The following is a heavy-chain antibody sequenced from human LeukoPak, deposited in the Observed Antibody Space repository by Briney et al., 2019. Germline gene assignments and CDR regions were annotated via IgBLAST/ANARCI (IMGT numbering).Heavy chain of an antibody. J-gene: IGHJ6*03. V-gene: IGHV1-2*06. D-gene: IGHD3-22*01. CDR2: INPNSGGT. Sequence: GASVKVSCKASGYTFTDYYMHWVRQAPGQGLEWMGRINPNSGGTNYAQKFQGRVTMTRDTSISTAYMELSRLRSDDTAVCCCAASLGVCYDSSGYYYNYYMDVWGKGTTVTVSS. CDR1: GYTFTDYY. CDR3: AASLGVCYDSSGYYYNYYMDV.